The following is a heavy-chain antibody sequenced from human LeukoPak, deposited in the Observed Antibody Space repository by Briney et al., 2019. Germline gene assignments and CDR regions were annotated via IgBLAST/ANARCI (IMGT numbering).Heavy chain of an antibody. CDR3: AAGSYSFYYMGV. CDR2: LYYSGST. CDR1: GGSISRYY. Sequence: SETLSLTCTVSGGSISRYYWTWIRQPPGKGLEWIGYLYYSGSTIYNPSLKSRVTISVDTSKNQFSLKLSSVTAADTAVYYCAAGSYSFYYMGVWGKGTTVIISS. D-gene: IGHD3-10*01. V-gene: IGHV4-59*01. J-gene: IGHJ6*03.